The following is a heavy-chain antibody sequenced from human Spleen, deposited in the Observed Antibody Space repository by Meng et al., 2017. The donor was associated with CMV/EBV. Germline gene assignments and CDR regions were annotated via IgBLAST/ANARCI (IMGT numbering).Heavy chain of an antibody. CDR2: IRYDGSNK. CDR3: ANTPSSYDSFDY. J-gene: IGHJ4*02. Sequence: GGSLRLSCAASGFTFSSYGMHWVRQAPGKGLEWVAFIRYDGSNKYYADSVKGRFTISRDNSKSTLYLQMNSLRAEDTAVYYCANTPSSYDSFDYWGQGTLVTVSS. D-gene: IGHD3-3*01. CDR1: GFTFSSYG. V-gene: IGHV3-30*02.